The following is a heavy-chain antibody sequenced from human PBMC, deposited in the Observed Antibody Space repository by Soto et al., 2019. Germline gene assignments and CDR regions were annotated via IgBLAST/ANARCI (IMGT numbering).Heavy chain of an antibody. CDR1: GYSFTSYW. CDR2: IDPSDSYT. D-gene: IGHD3-22*01. J-gene: IGHJ5*02. CDR3: ASLPNLVASSGYYRGP. Sequence: PGESLKISCKGSGYSFTSYWISWVRQMPGKGLEWMGRIDPSDSYTNYSPSFQGHVTISADKSISTAYLQWSSLKASDTAMYYCASLPNLVASSGYYRGPWGQGTLVTVS. V-gene: IGHV5-10-1*01.